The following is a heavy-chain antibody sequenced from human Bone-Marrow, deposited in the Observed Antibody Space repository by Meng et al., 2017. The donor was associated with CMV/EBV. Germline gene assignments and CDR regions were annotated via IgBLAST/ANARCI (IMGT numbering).Heavy chain of an antibody. CDR2: IYSGGSST. J-gene: IGHJ6*02. D-gene: IGHD2-21*01. Sequence: GESLKISCAASGFIFSSYAMSWVRQAPGKGLEWVSVIYSGGSSTYYADSVKGRFTISRDNSKNTLYLQMNSLRAEDTAVYYCAKDKGEDYYYGMDVWGQGTTVTVSS. CDR3: AKDKGEDYYYGMDV. V-gene: IGHV3-23*03. CDR1: GFIFSSYA.